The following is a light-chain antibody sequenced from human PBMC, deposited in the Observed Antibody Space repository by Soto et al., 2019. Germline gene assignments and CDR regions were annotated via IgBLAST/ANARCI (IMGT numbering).Light chain of an antibody. CDR1: SSNIGNNY. CDR3: GTWDSRLSAEV. Sequence: QSVLTQPPSVSAAPGQKGTISCSGSSSNIGNNYVSWYQQLPGTAPKLLIYENNKRPSGIPDRFSGSKSGTSATLGITGLQTVDEADYYCGTWDSRLSAEVFGTGTTLTVL. J-gene: IGLJ1*01. V-gene: IGLV1-51*02. CDR2: ENN.